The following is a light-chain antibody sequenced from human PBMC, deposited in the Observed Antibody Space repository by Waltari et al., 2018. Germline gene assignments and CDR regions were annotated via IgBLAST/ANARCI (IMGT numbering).Light chain of an antibody. J-gene: IGLJ2*01. CDR3: ASYMDTTTLEL. CDR1: SRDIGSYYS. V-gene: IGLV2-14*03. CDR2: DVA. Sequence: QSALTQPASVSGSPGQSITISCTGTSRDIGSYYSVSWYQQHPGKAPKLIIFDVANRPAGVSNRFSGSKSGNTASLTISGLQAEDEADYFCASYMDTTTLELFGGGTSLTVL.